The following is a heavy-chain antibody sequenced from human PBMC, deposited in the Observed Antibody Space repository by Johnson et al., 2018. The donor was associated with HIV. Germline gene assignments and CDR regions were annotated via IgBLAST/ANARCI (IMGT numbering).Heavy chain of an antibody. V-gene: IGHV3-20*04. CDR2: INWNGGSI. CDR3: ARAGGYSGYEGVGHTNDAFDI. CDR1: GFTFDYYG. Sequence: VQLVESGGGVVRPGGSLRLSCAASGFTFDYYGMTWVRQTPGKGLEWVSGINWNGGSIGYADSVKGLFTISRDNAKNSLYLQMSSLRAEDTALYYCARAGGYSGYEGVGHTNDAFDIWGQGTMVTVSS. J-gene: IGHJ3*02. D-gene: IGHD5-12*01.